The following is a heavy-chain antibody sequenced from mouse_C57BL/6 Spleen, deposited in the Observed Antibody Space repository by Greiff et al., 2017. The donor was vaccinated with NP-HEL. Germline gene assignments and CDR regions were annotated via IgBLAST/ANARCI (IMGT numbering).Heavy chain of an antibody. CDR2: IHPSDSDT. J-gene: IGHJ3*01. Sequence: VKLQQPGAELVKPGASVKVSCKASGYTFTSYWMHWVKQRPGQGLEWIGRIHPSDSDTNYNQKFKGKATLTVDKSSSTAYMQLSSLTSEDSAVYYCAFYYDYDFGFAYWGQGTLVTVSA. CDR1: GYTFTSYW. CDR3: AFYYDYDFGFAY. D-gene: IGHD2-4*01. V-gene: IGHV1-74*01.